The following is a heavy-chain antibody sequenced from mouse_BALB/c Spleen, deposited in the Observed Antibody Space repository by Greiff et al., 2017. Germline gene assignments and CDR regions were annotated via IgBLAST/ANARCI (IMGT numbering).Heavy chain of an antibody. Sequence: VQLQQSGAELVKPGASVKLSCTASGFNIKDTYMHWVKQRTGQGLEWIGEIYPGSGNTYYNEKFKGKATLTADKSSSTAYMQLSSLTSEDSAVYFCARWILRSWYFDVWGAGTTVTVSS. V-gene: IGHV1-77*01. CDR1: GFNIKDTY. CDR2: IYPGSGNT. D-gene: IGHD2-3*01. CDR3: ARWILRSWYFDV. J-gene: IGHJ1*01.